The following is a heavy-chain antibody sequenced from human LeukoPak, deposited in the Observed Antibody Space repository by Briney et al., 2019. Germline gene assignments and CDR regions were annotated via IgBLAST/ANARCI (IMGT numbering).Heavy chain of an antibody. J-gene: IGHJ4*02. D-gene: IGHD4-17*01. V-gene: IGHV1-24*01. Sequence: ASVKVSCKVSGYTLTELSMHWARQAPGKGLEWMGGFDPEDGETIYAQKFQGRVTMTEDTSTDTAYMELSSLRVEDTAVYYCVKTLFGDYGSDWGQGTLVTVSS. CDR1: GYTLTELS. CDR2: FDPEDGET. CDR3: VKTLFGDYGSD.